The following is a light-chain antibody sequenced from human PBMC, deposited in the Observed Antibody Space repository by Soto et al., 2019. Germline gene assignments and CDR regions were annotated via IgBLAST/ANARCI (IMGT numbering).Light chain of an antibody. V-gene: IGKV3-15*01. CDR1: QSVSSN. J-gene: IGKJ1*01. CDR2: GAS. Sequence: EIVMTQSPATLSVSPGERATLSCRASQSVSSNLAWYQQKPGQAPRLLIYGASTRATGIPARFSGSGSGTEFTLTISSLQSEDLAVYYCQQYNNWPRTFGQGPKVDIK. CDR3: QQYNNWPRT.